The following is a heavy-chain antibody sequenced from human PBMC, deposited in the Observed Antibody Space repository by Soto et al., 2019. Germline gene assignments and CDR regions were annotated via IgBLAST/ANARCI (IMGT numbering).Heavy chain of an antibody. J-gene: IGHJ6*02. Sequence: QITLEESGPTLVRPTQTLTLTCTFSGFSLTTNGVGVGWIRQPPGKALEWLAIIYWDDDKRYSPSLKSRLTINKDTSRKQGVLTMSNMDPVDTATYYCAHTQADPYYYYGMDVWGQGTTVTVSS. D-gene: IGHD2-15*01. CDR3: AHTQADPYYYYGMDV. CDR1: GFSLTTNGVG. V-gene: IGHV2-5*02. CDR2: IYWDDDK.